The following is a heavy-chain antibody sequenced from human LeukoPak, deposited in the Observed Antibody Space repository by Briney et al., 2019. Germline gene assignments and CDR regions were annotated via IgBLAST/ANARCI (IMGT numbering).Heavy chain of an antibody. Sequence: GGSLRLSCAASGFTFSSYWMSWVRQAPEKGLEWVANIKQDGSEKYYVDSVKGRFTISRDNAKNSLYLQMNSLRAEDTAVYYCVREFGYQLEDAFDIWGQGTMVTVSS. V-gene: IGHV3-7*03. CDR3: VREFGYQLEDAFDI. CDR2: IKQDGSEK. J-gene: IGHJ3*02. CDR1: GFTFSSYW. D-gene: IGHD2-2*01.